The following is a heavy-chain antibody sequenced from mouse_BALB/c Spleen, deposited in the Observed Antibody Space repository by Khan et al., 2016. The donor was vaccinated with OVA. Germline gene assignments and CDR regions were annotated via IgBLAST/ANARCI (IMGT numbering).Heavy chain of an antibody. CDR1: GFSLTDYG. Sequence: QVQLQQSGPGLVAPSQSLSITCTVSGFSLTDYGVSWIRQPPGKGLEWLGLIWGGGNTYYNSVLKSRLSISKDNSKSQVFLKMNSLQTDDTAMYYCAKLLWSHYYAMDYWGQRTSVTVSS. CDR3: AKLLWSHYYAMDY. V-gene: IGHV2-6-5*01. D-gene: IGHD1-1*02. J-gene: IGHJ4*01. CDR2: IWGGGNT.